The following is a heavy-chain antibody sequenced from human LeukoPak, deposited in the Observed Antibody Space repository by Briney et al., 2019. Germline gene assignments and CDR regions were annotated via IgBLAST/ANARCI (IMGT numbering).Heavy chain of an antibody. CDR1: GFTFSSYW. CDR2: INGDGNST. CDR3: ARDPYSGNYGNDYYYYMDV. V-gene: IGHV3-74*01. J-gene: IGHJ6*03. D-gene: IGHD1-26*01. Sequence: GGSLRLSCAASGFTFSSYWMHWVRQAPGKGLVWVSRINGDGNSTNYADSVKGRFTISRDNAKNSLYLQMDSLGPDDTAVYYCARDPYSGNYGNDYYYYMDVWGKGTTVTISS.